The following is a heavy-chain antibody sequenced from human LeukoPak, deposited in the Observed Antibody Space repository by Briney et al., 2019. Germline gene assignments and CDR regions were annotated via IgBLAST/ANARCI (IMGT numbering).Heavy chain of an antibody. CDR1: GLTFNVAW. D-gene: IGHD3-10*01. V-gene: IGHV3-15*05. Sequence: GGSLRLSCAASGLTFNVAWMTWVRQAPRKGREWVGRIKIKAHRGTADYAAAVKRRFAISRDDSKNTLYPEMNSPKIEDTAAYYCTTDREGSGNYFITPRSWGQGTLVTVSS. CDR3: TTDREGSGNYFITPRS. CDR2: IKIKAHRGTA. J-gene: IGHJ4*02.